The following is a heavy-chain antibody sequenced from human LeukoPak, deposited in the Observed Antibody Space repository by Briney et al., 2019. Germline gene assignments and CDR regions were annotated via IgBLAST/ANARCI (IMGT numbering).Heavy chain of an antibody. CDR2: IIPIFGTA. CDR3: ARAIGGYCSSTSCYRFDP. D-gene: IGHD2-2*01. Sequence: ASVKVSCKASGYTLTGYYMHWVRQAPGQGLEWMGGIIPIFGTANYAQKFQGRVTITADKSTSTAYMELSSLRSEDTAVYYCARAIGGYCSSTSCYRFDPWGQGTLVTVSS. CDR1: GYTLTGYY. V-gene: IGHV1-69*06. J-gene: IGHJ5*02.